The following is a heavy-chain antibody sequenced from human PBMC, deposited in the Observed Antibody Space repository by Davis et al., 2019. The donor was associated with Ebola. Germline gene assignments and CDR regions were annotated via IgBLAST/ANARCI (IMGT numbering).Heavy chain of an antibody. CDR2: TYYTSKWHN. CDR1: GDSVFGKNGA. J-gene: IGHJ3*01. V-gene: IGHV6-1*01. Sequence: HSQTLSLTCAISGDSVFGKNGAWNWIRQSPSRGLEWLGRTYYTSKWHNDYGESVKSRITINPDTSKNQLSLQLNSVTPEDTAVYYCVRGWGRSGLDVWGQGSMVIVSS. CDR3: VRGWGRSGLDV. D-gene: IGHD3-16*01.